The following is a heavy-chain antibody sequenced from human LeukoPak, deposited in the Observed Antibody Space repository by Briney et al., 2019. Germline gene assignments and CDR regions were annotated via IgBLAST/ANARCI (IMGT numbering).Heavy chain of an antibody. Sequence: GGSLRLSCAASGFTFSSYSMNWVRQAPGKGLEWVSYISSSSSTIYYADSVKGRFTISRDNAKNSLYLQMNSLRAEDTAVYYCARLGSSWTWNADYWGQGTLVSVSS. CDR1: GFTFSSYS. D-gene: IGHD1-1*01. CDR3: ARLGSSWTWNADY. CDR2: ISSSSSTI. J-gene: IGHJ4*02. V-gene: IGHV3-48*01.